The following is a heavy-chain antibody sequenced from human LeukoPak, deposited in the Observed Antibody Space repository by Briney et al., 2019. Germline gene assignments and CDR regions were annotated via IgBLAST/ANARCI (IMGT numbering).Heavy chain of an antibody. D-gene: IGHD5-24*01. CDR1: GYTFTSYA. CDR3: AREVDGYNKQDYYYYYMDV. CDR2: IIPIFGTA. J-gene: IGHJ6*03. V-gene: IGHV1-69*06. Sequence: SVKVSCKASGYTFTSYAISWVRQAPGQGLEWMGGIIPIFGTANYAQKFQGRVTITADKSTSTAYMELSSLRSEDTAVYYCAREVDGYNKQDYYYYYMDVWGKGTTVTVSS.